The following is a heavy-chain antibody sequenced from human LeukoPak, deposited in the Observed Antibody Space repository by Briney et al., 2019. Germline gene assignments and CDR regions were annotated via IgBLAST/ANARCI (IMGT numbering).Heavy chain of an antibody. CDR2: ISYDGSNK. Sequence: GGSLRLSCAASGFTFSSYAMHWVRQAPGKGLEWVAVISYDGSNKYYADSVKGRFTISRDNSKNTLYLQMNSLRAEDTAVYYCARDLRATMVRGLFPDYWGQGTLVTVSS. D-gene: IGHD3-10*01. CDR1: GFTFSSYA. J-gene: IGHJ4*02. CDR3: ARDLRATMVRGLFPDY. V-gene: IGHV3-30-3*01.